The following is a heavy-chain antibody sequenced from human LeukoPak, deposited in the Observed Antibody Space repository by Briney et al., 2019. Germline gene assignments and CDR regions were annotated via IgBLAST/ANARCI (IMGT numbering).Heavy chain of an antibody. Sequence: TGGSLRLSCAASGFTFSSYAMHWVRQAPGKGLEWVAVISYDGSNKYYADSVKGRFTISRDNSKNTLYLQTNSLRAEDTAVYYCARDLNCSGGSCLDYWGQGTLVTVSS. CDR3: ARDLNCSGGSCLDY. V-gene: IGHV3-30*04. J-gene: IGHJ4*02. CDR1: GFTFSSYA. CDR2: ISYDGSNK. D-gene: IGHD2-15*01.